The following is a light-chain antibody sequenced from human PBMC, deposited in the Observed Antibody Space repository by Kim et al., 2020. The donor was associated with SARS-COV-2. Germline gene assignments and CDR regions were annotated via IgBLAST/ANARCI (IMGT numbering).Light chain of an antibody. V-gene: IGKV3-15*01. CDR3: QQYNNWPPDS. CDR2: GAS. CDR1: QSVSSI. J-gene: IGKJ2*03. Sequence: SPGESATLSCRASQSVSSILAWFQQTPGQAPRLLIYGASPRATGIPARFSGSGSGTEFTLPISSLQSEDFAVYYCQQYNNWPPDSFGQGTNLEI.